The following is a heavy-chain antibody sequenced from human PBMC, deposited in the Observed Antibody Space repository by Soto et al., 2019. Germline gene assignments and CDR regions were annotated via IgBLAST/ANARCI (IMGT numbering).Heavy chain of an antibody. Sequence: QVQLVQSGAEVKKPGSSVKVSCKASGGTFSSYAISWVRQAPGQGLEWMGGIIPIFGTANYAQKVQGRVTITADESTSTAYMELSSLRSEDTAVYYCARDGPGRGSGSRIPFDIWGQGTMVTVSS. J-gene: IGHJ3*02. CDR2: IIPIFGTA. V-gene: IGHV1-69*01. CDR1: GGTFSSYA. CDR3: ARDGPGRGSGSRIPFDI. D-gene: IGHD3-10*01.